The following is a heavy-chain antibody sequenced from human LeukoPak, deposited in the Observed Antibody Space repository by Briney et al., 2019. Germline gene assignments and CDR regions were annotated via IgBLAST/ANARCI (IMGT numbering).Heavy chain of an antibody. CDR3: TSRVTMVRGDNDY. CDR2: IRSKANSYAT. D-gene: IGHD3-10*01. CDR1: GFTFSSYS. J-gene: IGHJ4*02. Sequence: GGSLRLSCAASGFTFSSYSMNWVRQASGKGLEWVGRIRSKANSYATAYAASVKGRFTISRDDSKNTAYLQMNSLKTEDTAVYYCTSRVTMVRGDNDYWGQGTLVTVSS. V-gene: IGHV3-73*01.